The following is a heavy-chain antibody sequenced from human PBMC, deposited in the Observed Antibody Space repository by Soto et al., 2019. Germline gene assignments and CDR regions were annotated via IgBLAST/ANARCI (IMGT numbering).Heavy chain of an antibody. Sequence: ASVKVSCKASGYTFTSYAMHWVRQAPGQRLEWMGWINAGNGNTKYSQKFQGRVTITRDTSASTAYMELNSLTAEDTAVYYCARPRYDGSGTPFDHWGQGTLVTVS. CDR3: ARPRYDGSGTPFDH. V-gene: IGHV1-3*01. J-gene: IGHJ4*02. D-gene: IGHD3-22*01. CDR1: GYTFTSYA. CDR2: INAGNGNT.